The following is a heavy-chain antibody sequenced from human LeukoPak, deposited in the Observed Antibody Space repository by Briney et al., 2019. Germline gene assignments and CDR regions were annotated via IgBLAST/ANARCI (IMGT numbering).Heavy chain of an antibody. CDR1: GDSVSNNNAA. Sequence: SQTLSLTCAISGDSVSNNNAAWNWIRQSPSRGLEWLGRTYYRSKWNNDYAVSVKSRITFNPDTSKNQFSLQLSSVTPEDTAVYYCARGIGSWYYFDYWGQGTLVTVSS. CDR2: TYYRSKWNN. V-gene: IGHV6-1*01. D-gene: IGHD6-13*01. CDR3: ARGIGSWYYFDY. J-gene: IGHJ4*02.